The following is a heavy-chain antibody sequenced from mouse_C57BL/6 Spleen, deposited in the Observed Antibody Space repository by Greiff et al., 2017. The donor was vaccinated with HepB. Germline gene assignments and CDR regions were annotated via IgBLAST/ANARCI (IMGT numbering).Heavy chain of an antibody. CDR1: GFTFSSYG. Sequence: EVKLVESGGDLVKPRGSLKLSCAASGFTFSSYGMSWVRQTPDKRLEWVATISSGGSYTYYPDSVKGRFTISRDNAKNTLYLQMSSLKSEDTAMYYCARGAEGYAMDYWGQGTSVTVSS. CDR2: ISSGGSYT. J-gene: IGHJ4*01. V-gene: IGHV5-6*01. CDR3: ARGAEGYAMDY.